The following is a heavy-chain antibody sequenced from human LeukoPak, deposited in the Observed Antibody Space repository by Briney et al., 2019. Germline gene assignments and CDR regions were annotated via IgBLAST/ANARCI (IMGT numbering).Heavy chain of an antibody. V-gene: IGHV4-59*11. CDR2: ISYSGIT. CDR1: GGSISSHY. J-gene: IGHJ6*03. Sequence: KASETLSLTCSVSGGSISSHYWTWMRQPPGKGLEWIGYISYSGITNYNPSLKSRVSISVDTSMNQLSLKVNSVTTADTAVYYCARLAVAGDYDHFYFYMDVWGKGTSVTVSS. CDR3: ARLAVAGDYDHFYFYMDV. D-gene: IGHD6-19*01.